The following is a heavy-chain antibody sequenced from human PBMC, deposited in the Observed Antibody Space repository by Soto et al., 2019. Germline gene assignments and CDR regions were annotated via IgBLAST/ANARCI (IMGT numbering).Heavy chain of an antibody. J-gene: IGHJ6*02. V-gene: IGHV3-74*01. CDR1: GFTLSSNW. Sequence: GGSLRLSCAASGFTLSSNWMHWVRQAPGKGLVWVSRINSDGSSSRYADSVKGRFTISRDNSKNTLYLQMNSLRAEDTAVYYCAKDLYYDFWSGYYRDYYYYGMDVWGQGTTVTVPS. CDR3: AKDLYYDFWSGYYRDYYYYGMDV. D-gene: IGHD3-3*01. CDR2: INSDGSSS.